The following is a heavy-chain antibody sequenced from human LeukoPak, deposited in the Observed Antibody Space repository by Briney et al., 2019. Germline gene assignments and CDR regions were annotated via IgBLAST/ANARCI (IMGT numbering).Heavy chain of an antibody. D-gene: IGHD3-10*01. Sequence: ASVKVSCKASGYTFTSYGISRVRQAPGQGLEWMGWISAYNGNTNYAQKLQGRVTMTTDTSTSTAYMELRSLRSDDTAVYYCARGVTGRFGELPHEWGQGTTVTVSS. J-gene: IGHJ6*02. CDR3: ARGVTGRFGELPHE. CDR1: GYTFTSYG. V-gene: IGHV1-18*01. CDR2: ISAYNGNT.